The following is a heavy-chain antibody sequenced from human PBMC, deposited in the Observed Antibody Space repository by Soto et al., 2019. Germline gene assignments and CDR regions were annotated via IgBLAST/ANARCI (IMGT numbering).Heavy chain of an antibody. Sequence: PGGSLRLSCAASGFTFSSYWMHWVRQAPGKGPVWVSRINLDGSTRNYADSVKGRFTISRDNAKNTLYLQMNSLRAEDTAVYYCAKELGGVHIMDVCGKGTTVTVSS. V-gene: IGHV3-74*01. CDR2: INLDGSTR. J-gene: IGHJ6*03. CDR3: AKELGGVHIMDV. CDR1: GFTFSSYW. D-gene: IGHD1-7*01.